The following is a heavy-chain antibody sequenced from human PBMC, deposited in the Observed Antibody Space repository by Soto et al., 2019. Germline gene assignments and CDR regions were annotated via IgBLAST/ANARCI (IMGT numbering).Heavy chain of an antibody. J-gene: IGHJ5*02. CDR3: AARIAVAGTLAS. D-gene: IGHD6-19*01. CDR2: ISGSGGST. CDR1: GLTFSSYA. V-gene: IGHV3-23*01. Sequence: PGGSLRLSCAASGLTFSSYAVSWVRQAPGKGLEWVSAISGSGGSTFYADSVKGRFTISRDNSKNTLFLQMNSLTSEDTAVYYCAARIAVAGTLASWGQG.